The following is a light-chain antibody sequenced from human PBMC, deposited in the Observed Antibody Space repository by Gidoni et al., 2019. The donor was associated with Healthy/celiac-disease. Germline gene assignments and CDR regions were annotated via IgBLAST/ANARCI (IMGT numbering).Light chain of an antibody. J-gene: IGKJ3*01. CDR3: QQYGSSPLFT. V-gene: IGKV3-20*01. CDR1: HSVTSSY. CDR2: GAS. Sequence: EIVLTQPPGTLSLSPGERATLSCRASHSVTSSYLAWYQQKPGQAPRLLIYGASSRATGIPDRFSGSGSGTDFTLTISRLEPEDFAVYYCQQYGSSPLFTFGPGTKVDIK.